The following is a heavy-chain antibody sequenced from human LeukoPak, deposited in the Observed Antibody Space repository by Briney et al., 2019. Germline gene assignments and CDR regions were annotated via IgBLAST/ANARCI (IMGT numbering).Heavy chain of an antibody. CDR3: AKSGGHSPWYFDN. J-gene: IGHJ4*02. CDR1: GFTFSSYA. V-gene: IGHV3-23*01. Sequence: GGSLRLSCAASGFTFSSYAMSWVRQAPGKGLEWVSSISGSGNNTYYAGSVKGRFTISRDSSKNTLYLQVNSLRAEDTAVYYCAKSGGHSPWYFDNSGQGTLVTVSS. CDR2: ISGSGNNT. D-gene: IGHD4-23*01.